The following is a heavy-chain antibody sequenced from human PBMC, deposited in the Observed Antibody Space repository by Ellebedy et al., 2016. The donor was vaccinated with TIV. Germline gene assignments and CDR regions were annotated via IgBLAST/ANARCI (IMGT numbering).Heavy chain of an antibody. V-gene: IGHV4-59*08. CDR2: IYYSGST. CDR1: GGSISSYY. D-gene: IGHD4-17*01. Sequence: MPSETLSLTRTVSGGSISSYYWSWIRQPPGKGLEWIGYIYYSGSTNYNPSLKSRVTISVDTSKNQFSLKLSSVTAADTAVYYCARGSMTTHYYWYFDLWGRGTLVTVSS. J-gene: IGHJ2*01. CDR3: ARGSMTTHYYWYFDL.